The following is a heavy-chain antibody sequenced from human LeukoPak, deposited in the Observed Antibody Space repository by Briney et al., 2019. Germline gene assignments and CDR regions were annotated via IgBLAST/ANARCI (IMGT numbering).Heavy chain of an antibody. CDR1: GYSFTTYW. D-gene: IGHD2-8*02. Sequence: GESLKISCKGSGYSFTTYWISWVRQMPGKGLEWMGRIDPGDSFTKYSPSFQGHVTISVEKSISTAYLQWSSLKASDSAMYYCARDGGGVSSWVSHRGQGTLVTVSS. CDR3: ARDGGGVSSWVSH. J-gene: IGHJ4*02. CDR2: IDPGDSFT. V-gene: IGHV5-10-1*01.